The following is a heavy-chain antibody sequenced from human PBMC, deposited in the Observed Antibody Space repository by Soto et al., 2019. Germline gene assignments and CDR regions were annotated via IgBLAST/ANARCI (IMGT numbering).Heavy chain of an antibody. D-gene: IGHD2-15*01. CDR2: ISAYNGNT. Sequence: ASVKVSCKASGYTFTSYGISWVRQAHGQGLEWMGWISAYNGNTNYAQKLQGRVTMTTDTSTSTAFMELRSLRSDDTAVYYCARNIVVVVAATPMNAFDIWGQGTMVTVSS. CDR3: ARNIVVVVAATPMNAFDI. CDR1: GYTFTSYG. J-gene: IGHJ3*02. V-gene: IGHV1-18*01.